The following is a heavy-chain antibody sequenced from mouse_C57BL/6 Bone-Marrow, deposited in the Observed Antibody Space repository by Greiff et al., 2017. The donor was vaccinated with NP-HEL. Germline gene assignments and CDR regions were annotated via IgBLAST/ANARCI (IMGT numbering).Heavy chain of an antibody. CDR1: GYAFSSSW. CDR3: ASYYDYDDGYFDV. V-gene: IGHV1-82*01. J-gene: IGHJ1*03. CDR2: IYPGDGDT. Sequence: VQLQQSGPELVKPGASVKISCKASGYAFSSSWMNWVKQRPGKGLEWIGRIYPGDGDTNYNVKFKGKATLTADKSSSTAYMQLSSLTSEDSAVYVCASYYDYDDGYFDVWGTGTTVTVSS. D-gene: IGHD2-4*01.